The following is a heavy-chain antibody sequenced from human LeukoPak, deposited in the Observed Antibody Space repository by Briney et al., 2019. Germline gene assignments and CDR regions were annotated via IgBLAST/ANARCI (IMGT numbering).Heavy chain of an antibody. Sequence: PGGSLRLSCAASGCSFSMYSMAWVRQAPGTGLEWVSVINDRGGYIQDADSVKGRFTISRDNYQNTLFLQMNSLRAEDTAVYYCVRERDRGIDVADDFDYWGQGTLVTVSS. D-gene: IGHD6-19*01. J-gene: IGHJ4*02. CDR3: VRERDRGIDVADDFDY. V-gene: IGHV3-23*01. CDR1: GCSFSMYS. CDR2: INDRGGYI.